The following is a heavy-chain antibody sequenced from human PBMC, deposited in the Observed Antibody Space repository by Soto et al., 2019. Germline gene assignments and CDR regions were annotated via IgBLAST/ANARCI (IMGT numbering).Heavy chain of an antibody. J-gene: IGHJ6*02. Sequence: QVQLVESGGGVVQPGRSLRLSCAASGFTFSSYAMHWVRQAPGKGLEWVAVISYDGSNKYYADSVKGRFTISRDNSKNKVDLQMNRLRAEDTAVYYCAGWGGVVIHYYYGMDVWGQGTTVTVSS. D-gene: IGHD3-3*01. CDR2: ISYDGSNK. V-gene: IGHV3-30-3*01. CDR3: AGWGGVVIHYYYGMDV. CDR1: GFTFSSYA.